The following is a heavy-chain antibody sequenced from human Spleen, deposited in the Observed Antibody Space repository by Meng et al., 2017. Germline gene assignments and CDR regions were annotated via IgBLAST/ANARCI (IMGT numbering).Heavy chain of an antibody. V-gene: IGHV1-18*01. D-gene: IGHD5-18*01. CDR1: GYTFTNYA. CDR3: ATHATLGYSYPL. CDR2: ISAYNGNT. J-gene: IGHJ4*02. Sequence: ASVKVSCKASGYTFTNYAISWVRQAPGQGLEWMGWISAYNGNTNYAQKLQGRVTMTTDTSTSTAYMELRSLRSDDTAVYYCATHATLGYSYPLWGQGTLVTVSS.